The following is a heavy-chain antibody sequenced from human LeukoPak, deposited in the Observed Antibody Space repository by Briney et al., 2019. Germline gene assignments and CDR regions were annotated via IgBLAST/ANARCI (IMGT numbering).Heavy chain of an antibody. D-gene: IGHD6-19*01. CDR2: ISSSGSTK. CDR1: GFTFSSYE. J-gene: IGHJ4*02. Sequence: GGSLRLSCAASGFTFSSYEMSWVRQAPGKGLEWISYISSSGSTKYYADSVKGRFTISRDNAKSSLYLQMNSLRADDTALYYCAKGKDSVAGATNDYWGQGTLVTVSS. CDR3: AKGKDSVAGATNDY. V-gene: IGHV3-48*03.